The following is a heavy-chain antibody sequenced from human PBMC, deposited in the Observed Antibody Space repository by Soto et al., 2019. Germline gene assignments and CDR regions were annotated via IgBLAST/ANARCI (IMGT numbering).Heavy chain of an antibody. CDR3: ARALILTGYYIHDAFDI. CDR1: GGSITSGGYY. CDR2: IYYGGIT. J-gene: IGHJ3*02. Sequence: PSETLSLTCSVSGGSITSGGYYWNWIRQHPGKGLEWIGYIYYGGITYYNPSLKSRITISVDTSKNQFSLKLSSATAADTAMYYCARALILTGYYIHDAFDIWGQGTMVT. V-gene: IGHV4-31*02. D-gene: IGHD3-9*01.